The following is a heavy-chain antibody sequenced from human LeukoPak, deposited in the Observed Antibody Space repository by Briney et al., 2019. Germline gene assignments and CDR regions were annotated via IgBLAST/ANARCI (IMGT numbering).Heavy chain of an antibody. CDR2: ISGSGGST. Sequence: PGGSLRLSCAASGFTFSSYAMRWVRQAPGKGLEWVSAISGSGGSTYYADSVKGRFTISRDNTKNTLYLQMNSLRAEDAAVYYCAKESPPGLEFDYWGQGTLVTVSS. CDR1: GFTFSSYA. CDR3: AKESPPGLEFDY. V-gene: IGHV3-23*01. J-gene: IGHJ4*02. D-gene: IGHD3/OR15-3a*01.